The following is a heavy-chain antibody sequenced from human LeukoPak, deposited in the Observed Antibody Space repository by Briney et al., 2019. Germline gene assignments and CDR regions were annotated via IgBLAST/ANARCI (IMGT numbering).Heavy chain of an antibody. CDR2: IYYSGST. V-gene: IGHV4-31*03. D-gene: IGHD6-6*01. Sequence: SQTLSLTCIFSGGSISSSGYYWIWIRQHPGKGLEWIGPIYYSGSTYYNPSLKSRVTISVDTSKNQFSLKLSSVTAADTAVYYCAREGVLAARRGMDYWGQGTLVTVSS. J-gene: IGHJ4*02. CDR3: AREGVLAARRGMDY. CDR1: GGSISSSGYY.